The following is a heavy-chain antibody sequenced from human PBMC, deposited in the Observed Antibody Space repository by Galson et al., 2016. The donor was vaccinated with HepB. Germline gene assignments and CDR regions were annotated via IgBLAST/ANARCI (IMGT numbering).Heavy chain of an antibody. V-gene: IGHV4-4*02. J-gene: IGHJ5*02. CDR3: ARGRRFNWNFPYSYDP. D-gene: IGHD1-7*01. Sequence: SETLSLTCAVSGGSISSNDWWSWVRQPPGQGLEWIGQIFHSGRVNYTPSLASRVTISIDTSNNHFSLRLTSVTAADMGHYFCARGRRFNWNFPYSYDPWGQGVWVIVSS. CDR2: IFHSGRV. CDR1: GGSISSNDW.